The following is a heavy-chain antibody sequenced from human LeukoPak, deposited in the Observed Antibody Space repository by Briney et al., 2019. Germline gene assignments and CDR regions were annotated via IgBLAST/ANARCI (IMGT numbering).Heavy chain of an antibody. CDR3: ARDHHRRLYDSQARDTFDI. CDR1: GFTFSNYE. J-gene: IGHJ3*02. Sequence: GGSLRLSCAASGFTFSNYEMHWVRQAPGKGLEWVSYISSSGSDIYYADSAKGRFTISRDNAKNSLYLQMNSLRAEDTAVYYCARDHHRRLYDSQARDTFDIWGQGTMVTVSS. CDR2: ISSSGSDI. V-gene: IGHV3-48*03. D-gene: IGHD3-22*01.